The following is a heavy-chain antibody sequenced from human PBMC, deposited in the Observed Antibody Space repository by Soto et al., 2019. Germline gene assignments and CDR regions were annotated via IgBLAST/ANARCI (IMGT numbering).Heavy chain of an antibody. V-gene: IGHV1-69*06. Sequence: AASVKVSCKASGGTFSSYAISWVRQAPGQGLEWMGGVIPIFGTANYAQKFQGRVTITADKSTSTAYMEPSSLRSEDTAVYYCARAGYDILTGYYPSYYYGMDVWGQGTTVTVSS. CDR3: ARAGYDILTGYYPSYYYGMDV. J-gene: IGHJ6*02. CDR1: GGTFSSYA. D-gene: IGHD3-9*01. CDR2: VIPIFGTA.